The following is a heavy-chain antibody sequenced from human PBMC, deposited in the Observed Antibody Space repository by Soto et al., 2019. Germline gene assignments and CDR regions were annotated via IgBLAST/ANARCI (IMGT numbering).Heavy chain of an antibody. V-gene: IGHV4-39*01. CDR3: ASRDELGYFDY. Sequence: QLQLQESGPGLVKPSETLSLTCTVSGGSISSSSYYWGWIRQPPGKGLEWIGSIYYSGSTYYNPSLKSRVTISVDTSKNQFSLKLSSVTAADTAVYYCASRDELGYFDYWGQGTLVTVSS. J-gene: IGHJ4*02. CDR1: GGSISSSSYY. D-gene: IGHD1-7*01. CDR2: IYYSGST.